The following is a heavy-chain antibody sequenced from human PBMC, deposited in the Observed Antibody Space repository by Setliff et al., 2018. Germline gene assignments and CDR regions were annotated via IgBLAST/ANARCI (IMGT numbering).Heavy chain of an antibody. J-gene: IGHJ4*02. CDR3: IDGRSRAWGVY. V-gene: IGHV3-7*01. Sequence: PGGSLRLSCVASGFAISSCWMSWVRQAPGKGLEWVANVNPDGSGKYYVDSVKGRFTISRDNAKNSLYLQMDSLRVEDTAVYYCIDGRSRAWGVYWGQGTLVTISS. CDR2: VNPDGSGK. D-gene: IGHD7-27*01. CDR1: GFAISSCW.